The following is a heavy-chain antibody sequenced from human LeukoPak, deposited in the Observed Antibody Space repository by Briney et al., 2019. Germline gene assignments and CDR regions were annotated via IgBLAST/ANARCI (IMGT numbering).Heavy chain of an antibody. Sequence: GASVKVSCKTSGGTFISYAISWVRQAPGQGLEWMGGIIPIFGTANYAQKFQGRVTITTDESTSTAYMELSSLRSEDTAVYYCARDPVITMVRGVMGDPDNWFDPWGQGTLVTVSS. J-gene: IGHJ5*02. CDR1: GGTFISYA. D-gene: IGHD3-10*01. CDR3: ARDPVITMVRGVMGDPDNWFDP. CDR2: IIPIFGTA. V-gene: IGHV1-69*05.